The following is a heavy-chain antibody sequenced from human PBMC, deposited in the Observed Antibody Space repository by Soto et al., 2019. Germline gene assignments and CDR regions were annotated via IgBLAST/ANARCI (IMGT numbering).Heavy chain of an antibody. Sequence: EVQLLESGGGLVQPGGSLRLSCAASGFTFSNYAVTWVRQAPGKGLEWVSTISGSGGSTYYADSVKGRFTISRDNSKNPLYLPMNSLRAEDTAVYYCATDQGSCWYEIDYWGQGTLVTVSS. CDR3: ATDQGSCWYEIDY. CDR2: ISGSGGST. V-gene: IGHV3-23*01. D-gene: IGHD6-13*01. CDR1: GFTFSNYA. J-gene: IGHJ4*02.